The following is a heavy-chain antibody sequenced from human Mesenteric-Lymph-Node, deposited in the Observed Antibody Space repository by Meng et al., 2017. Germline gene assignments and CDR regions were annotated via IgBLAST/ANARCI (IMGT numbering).Heavy chain of an antibody. V-gene: IGHV3-30-3*01. CDR1: GFTFSSYA. J-gene: IGHJ4*02. CDR2: ISYDGSNK. Sequence: QVHLVESGGGVVQPGRSLILSCAGSGFTFSSYAMHWVRQAPGKGLEWVAVISYDGSNKYYADSVKGRFTISRDNSKNTLYLQMNSLIAEDTAVYYCARDQNIYYFDYWGQGTLVTVSS. D-gene: IGHD1/OR15-1a*01. CDR3: ARDQNIYYFDY.